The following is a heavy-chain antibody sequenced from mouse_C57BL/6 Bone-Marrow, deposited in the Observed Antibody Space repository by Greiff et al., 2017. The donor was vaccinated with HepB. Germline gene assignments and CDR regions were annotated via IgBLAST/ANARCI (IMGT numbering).Heavy chain of an antibody. V-gene: IGHV5-6*02. D-gene: IGHD1-1*01. Sequence: EVMLVESGGDLVKPGGSLKLSCAASGFTFSSYGMSWVRQTPDKRLEWVATISSGGSYTYYPDSVKGRFTISRDNAKNTLYLQMSSLKSEDTAMYYCANSVVAPYYAMDYWGQGTSFTVSS. J-gene: IGHJ4*01. CDR1: GFTFSSYG. CDR2: ISSGGSYT. CDR3: ANSVVAPYYAMDY.